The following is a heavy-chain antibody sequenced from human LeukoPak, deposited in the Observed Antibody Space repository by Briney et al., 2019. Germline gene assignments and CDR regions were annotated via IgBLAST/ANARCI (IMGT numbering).Heavy chain of an antibody. V-gene: IGHV1-69*06. D-gene: IGHD3-10*01. CDR3: ARYFRGWGSYYYYYYMDV. J-gene: IGHJ6*03. CDR2: IIPIFGTA. Sequence: GASVKVSCKASGYTFTSYGISWVRQAPGQGLEWMGGIIPIFGTANYAQKFQGRVTITADKSTSTAYMELSSLRSEDTAVYYCARYFRGWGSYYYYYYMDVWGKGTTVTVSS. CDR1: GYTFTSYG.